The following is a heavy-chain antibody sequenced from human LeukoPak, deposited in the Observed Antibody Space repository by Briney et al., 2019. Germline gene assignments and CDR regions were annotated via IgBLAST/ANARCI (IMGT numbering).Heavy chain of an antibody. Sequence: ASVKVSCKASRYTFTGYYMHWVRQAPGQGLEWMGRINPSSGGTNYAQKFQGRVTMTRDTSISTAYMELSRLRSDDTAVYYCARPKDTYYYDSSGYSSAASDIWGQGTMVTVSS. CDR3: ARPKDTYYYDSSGYSSAASDI. D-gene: IGHD3-22*01. J-gene: IGHJ3*02. CDR1: RYTFTGYY. V-gene: IGHV1-2*06. CDR2: INPSSGGT.